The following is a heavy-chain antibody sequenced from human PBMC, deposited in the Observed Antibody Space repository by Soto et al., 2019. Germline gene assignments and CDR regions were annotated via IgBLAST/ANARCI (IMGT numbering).Heavy chain of an antibody. V-gene: IGHV3-30-3*01. Sequence: LGGSLRLSCAASGFTFSSYAMHWVRQAPGKGLEWVAVISYDGSNKYYADSVKGRFTISRDNSKNTLYLQMNSLRAEDTAVYYCARSSGWAYFDYWGQGTLVTVSS. CDR1: GFTFSSYA. D-gene: IGHD6-19*01. CDR2: ISYDGSNK. J-gene: IGHJ4*02. CDR3: ARSSGWAYFDY.